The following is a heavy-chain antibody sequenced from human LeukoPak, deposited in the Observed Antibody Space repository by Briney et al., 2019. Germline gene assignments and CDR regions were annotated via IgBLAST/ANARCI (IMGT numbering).Heavy chain of an antibody. CDR1: GFTSSDYS. V-gene: IGHV3-21*01. CDR3: VRLRRNSDRSGYYYFYNY. J-gene: IGHJ4*02. D-gene: IGHD3-22*01. CDR2: INPTSTSI. Sequence: PGASLRLSCAAAGFTSSDYSINGGHQAPGKGVEWVSFINPTSTSIYYADAVKGRFTISRDTAKSSLYLQMNSQRAEDTARYYCVRLRRNSDRSGYYYFYNYWGQGIQVAVSS.